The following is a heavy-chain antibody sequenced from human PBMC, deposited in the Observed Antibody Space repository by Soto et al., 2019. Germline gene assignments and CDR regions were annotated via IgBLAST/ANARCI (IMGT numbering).Heavy chain of an antibody. D-gene: IGHD6-13*01. J-gene: IGHJ6*02. CDR2: IVPVFPSV. V-gene: IGHV1-69*18. Sequence: QVQLVQSGAEVKRPGSSVKVSCKASGGAFNNYAIYWVRQAPGQGLEWLGTIVPVFPSVYYAPRFQGRLTITADGSTDTVYVMLTSLKSYDTAVYYCAREMPSTAAAYFYYGLNVCGHGTSVTVSS. CDR3: AREMPSTAAAYFYYGLNV. CDR1: GGAFNNYA.